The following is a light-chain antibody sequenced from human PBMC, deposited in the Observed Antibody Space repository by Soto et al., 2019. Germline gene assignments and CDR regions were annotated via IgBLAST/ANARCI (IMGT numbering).Light chain of an antibody. CDR3: QQYITYSQT. CDR2: DAS. CDR1: QSISRS. Sequence: DIQMTQSPSTLSASVGDRVTITCRASQSISRSLAWYQQKPGKAPKLLIYDASSLERGVPSRFSGSGSGTEFTLTISSLQPDDFATYYCQQYITYSQTFGQGTKVDNK. V-gene: IGKV1-5*01. J-gene: IGKJ1*01.